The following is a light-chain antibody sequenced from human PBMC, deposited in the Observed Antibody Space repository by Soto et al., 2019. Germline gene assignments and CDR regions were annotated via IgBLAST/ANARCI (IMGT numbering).Light chain of an antibody. CDR2: EVK. CDR3: TSYTSSDTNWV. Sequence: QAVVTQPASVSGSPGQSITISCTGTSSDVGGYNSVSWYQQHAGKAPKLMISEVKNRPSGVSNRFSGSKSVNTASLTISGLQAEDETDYYCTSYTSSDTNWVFGGGTKLTVL. CDR1: SSDVGGYNS. V-gene: IGLV2-14*01. J-gene: IGLJ3*02.